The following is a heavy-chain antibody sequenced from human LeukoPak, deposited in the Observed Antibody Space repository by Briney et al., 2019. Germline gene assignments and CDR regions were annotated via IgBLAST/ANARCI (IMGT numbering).Heavy chain of an antibody. Sequence: GASVKVSCKASGYTFTSYYMHWVRQAPGQGLEWMGIINPSGGSTSYAQKFQGRVTMTRDMSTSTVYMELSSLRSEDTAVYYCARAGWIAARRGNWFDPWGQGTLVTVSS. CDR2: INPSGGST. J-gene: IGHJ5*02. CDR1: GYTFTSYY. D-gene: IGHD6-6*01. V-gene: IGHV1-46*01. CDR3: ARAGWIAARRGNWFDP.